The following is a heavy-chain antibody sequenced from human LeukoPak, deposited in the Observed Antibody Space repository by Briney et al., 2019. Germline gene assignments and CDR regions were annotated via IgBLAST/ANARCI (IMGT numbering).Heavy chain of an antibody. CDR1: GFIFSKAW. V-gene: IGHV3-15*01. J-gene: IGHJ4*02. Sequence: GSLGLSCAASGFIFSKAWMAWVRQAPGKGLEWVGHIKPKTDDGTTDYAAPVKGRFTISRDDSKSTLYLQMNSLNTEDTAVYFCTSALNLVLGELLGYWGQGTLVTVSS. CDR2: IKPKTDDGTT. CDR3: TSALNLVLGELLGY. D-gene: IGHD3-16*01.